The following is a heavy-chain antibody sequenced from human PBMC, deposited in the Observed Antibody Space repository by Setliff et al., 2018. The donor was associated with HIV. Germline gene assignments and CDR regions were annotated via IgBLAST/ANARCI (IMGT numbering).Heavy chain of an antibody. Sequence: SETLSLTCAVSGGSMSDVSSYWGWIRQAPGRGLVWIGSVYYRGGTFDSPSLKSRVTVSIDTSKSQFSLKLTSVTAADTAVYYSARHSAVNITPDGLGYYSIDVWGKGTSVTVSS. CDR3: ARHSAVNITPDGLGYYSIDV. CDR2: VYYRGGT. D-gene: IGHD2-15*01. J-gene: IGHJ6*03. CDR1: GGSMSDVSSY. V-gene: IGHV4-39*01.